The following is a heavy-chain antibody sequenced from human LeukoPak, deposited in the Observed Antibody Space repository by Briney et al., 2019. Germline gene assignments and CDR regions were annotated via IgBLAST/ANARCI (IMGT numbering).Heavy chain of an antibody. Sequence: GGSLRLSCAASGFTFSSYAMHWVRQAPGKGLEWVAVMSYDGSNKYYADSVKGRFTISRDNSKNTLYLQMNSLRAEDTAVYYCAKQKSGPYYGMDVWGQGTTVTVSS. CDR3: AKQKSGPYYGMDV. J-gene: IGHJ6*02. CDR1: GFTFSSYA. D-gene: IGHD3-10*01. CDR2: MSYDGSNK. V-gene: IGHV3-30-3*02.